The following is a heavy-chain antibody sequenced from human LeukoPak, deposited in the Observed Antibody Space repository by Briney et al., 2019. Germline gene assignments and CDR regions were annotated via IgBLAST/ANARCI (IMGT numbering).Heavy chain of an antibody. J-gene: IGHJ4*02. CDR2: IYHSGST. D-gene: IGHD6-6*01. CDR1: GYSISSTYY. Sequence: SETLSLTCTVSGYSISSTYYWGWIRQPPGKGLEWIGSIYHSGSTYYNPSLKSRITISVDTSKNQFSLKLSSVTAADTAVYYCARRGSSSSEDYWGQGTLVTVSS. CDR3: ARRGSSSSEDY. V-gene: IGHV4-38-2*02.